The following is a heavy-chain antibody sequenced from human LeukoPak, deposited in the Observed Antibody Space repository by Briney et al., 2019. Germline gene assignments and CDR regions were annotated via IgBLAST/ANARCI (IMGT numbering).Heavy chain of an antibody. D-gene: IGHD2-2*01. CDR2: IKSKTDGGTT. J-gene: IGHJ4*02. CDR1: GFTFSNAW. CDR3: TTFGHCSSTSCYSG. Sequence: GGSLRLSCAASGFTFSNAWMSWVRQAPGKGLEWVGRIKSKTDGGTTDHAAPVKGRFTISRDDSKNTLYLQMNSLETEDTAVYYCTTFGHCSSTSCYSGWGQGTLVTVSS. V-gene: IGHV3-15*01.